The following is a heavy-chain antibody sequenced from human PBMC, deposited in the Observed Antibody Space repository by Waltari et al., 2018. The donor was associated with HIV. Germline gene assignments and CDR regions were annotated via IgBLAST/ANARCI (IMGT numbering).Heavy chain of an antibody. V-gene: IGHV3-53*01. CDR1: GFTVSSSF. D-gene: IGHD5-18*01. J-gene: IGHJ4*02. CDR3: ERVYSYGYFDY. Sequence: EVQLVESGGGLIQPGGSLRLSCAASGFTVSSSFISWVRRAPGKGLEWVSVIYNAGSTYYAESVRGRFTISRDTSKNTVSLQMKSLRADDTAVYYCERVYSYGYFDYWGQGTLVTVSS. CDR2: IYNAGST.